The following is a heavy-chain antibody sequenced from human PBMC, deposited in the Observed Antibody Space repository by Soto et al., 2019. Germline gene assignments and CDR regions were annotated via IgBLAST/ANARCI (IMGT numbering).Heavy chain of an antibody. D-gene: IGHD4-17*01. Sequence: EVQLVESGGGLVQPGRSLRLSCAASGFTFSSYEMNWVRQAPGKGLEWVSYISSSGSTIYYADSVKGRFTISRDNAKNSLYLQMNSLRAEDTAVYYCARLYDYGDYFRGFGYYYYGMDVWGQGTTVTVSS. CDR1: GFTFSSYE. CDR2: ISSSGSTI. CDR3: ARLYDYGDYFRGFGYYYYGMDV. J-gene: IGHJ6*02. V-gene: IGHV3-48*03.